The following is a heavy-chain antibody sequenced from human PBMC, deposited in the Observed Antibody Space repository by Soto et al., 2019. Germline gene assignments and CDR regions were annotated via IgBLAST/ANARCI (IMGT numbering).Heavy chain of an antibody. CDR2: ISGSGGST. D-gene: IGHD1-26*01. V-gene: IGHV3-23*01. Sequence: EVQLLESGGGLVQPGGSLRLSCAASGFTSSSYAMSWVRQAPGKGLEWVSAISGSGGSTYYADSVKGRFTISRDNSKNTLYLQMNSLRAEDTAVYYCANYGSGSSAEYFQHWGQGTLVTVSS. CDR3: ANYGSGSSAEYFQH. J-gene: IGHJ1*01. CDR1: GFTSSSYA.